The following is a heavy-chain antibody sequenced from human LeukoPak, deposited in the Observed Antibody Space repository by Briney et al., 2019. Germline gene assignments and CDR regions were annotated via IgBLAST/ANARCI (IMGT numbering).Heavy chain of an antibody. CDR1: GYTFTGYY. CDR2: INPNSGGT. J-gene: IGHJ5*02. CDR3: ARDINDFWSGYNWFDP. D-gene: IGHD3-3*01. Sequence: ASVKVSCKASGYTFTGYYMNWVRQAPGQGLEWMGWINPNSGGTNYAQKFQGRVTMTRDTSISTAYMELSRLRSDDTAVYYCARDINDFWSGYNWFDPWGQGTLVTVSS. V-gene: IGHV1-2*02.